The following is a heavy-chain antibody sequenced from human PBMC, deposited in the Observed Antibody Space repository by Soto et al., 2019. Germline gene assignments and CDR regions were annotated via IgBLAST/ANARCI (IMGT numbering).Heavy chain of an antibody. D-gene: IGHD6-13*01. Sequence: QVQLVQSGAEVKKPGASVKVSCRTSGYTFTHYYIHWVRQAPGQGLEWLGIINPASGSTNYAQDFQGRVTLSMDTSTPTVYMELSGLRAEDTAIFSWARDLAAGDHWGQGTLVTVSS. J-gene: IGHJ4*02. CDR2: INPASGST. CDR1: GYTFTHYY. CDR3: ARDLAAGDH. V-gene: IGHV1-46*01.